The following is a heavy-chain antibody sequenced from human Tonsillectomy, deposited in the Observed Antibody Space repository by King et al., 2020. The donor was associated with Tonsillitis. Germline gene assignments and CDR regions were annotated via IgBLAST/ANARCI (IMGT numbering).Heavy chain of an antibody. CDR2: IDSSSSHI. CDR1: GFTFSSYD. Sequence: VQLVESGGGLVKPGGSLRRSCAGSGFTFSSYDLNWVLRAPGKGLEWVSSIDSSSSHIYYADSVKGRFTISRDNAKNSLYLQLNSLRGEDTAVYYCARYGGGSFDYWGQGTLVTVSS. CDR3: ARYGGGSFDY. J-gene: IGHJ4*02. V-gene: IGHV3-21*01. D-gene: IGHD3-10*01.